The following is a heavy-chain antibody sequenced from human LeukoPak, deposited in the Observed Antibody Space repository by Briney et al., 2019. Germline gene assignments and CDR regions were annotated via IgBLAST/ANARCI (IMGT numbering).Heavy chain of an antibody. V-gene: IGHV4-59*01. CDR2: IYDSGST. D-gene: IGHD3-22*01. Sequence: SETLSLTCTVSGVSICSYHWSTIRQPPGHGLEWIGDIYDSGSTDYTPSLKPPVTISLDTSKNQFSLKPSSVTAAHTPMRYCVRWDYYDSSAAHDIWGQGTMVTVSS. CDR3: VRWDYYDSSAAHDI. J-gene: IGHJ3*02. CDR1: GVSICSYH.